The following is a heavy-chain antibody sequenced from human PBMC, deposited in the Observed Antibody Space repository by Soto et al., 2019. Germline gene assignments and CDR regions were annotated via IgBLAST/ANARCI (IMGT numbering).Heavy chain of an antibody. CDR1: GYSFPDYS. J-gene: IGHJ6*02. Sequence: PGESLQICCTTSGYSFPDYSIGWVRQGPGQGLEWMGIIYPGDSDTKYSPSFQGQVTITADTSISTAFLQWTSLKAEDTAMYYCTRRGQKAGSDQYQYYIMDAWGQGTTVTVSS. D-gene: IGHD3-10*01. CDR3: TRRGQKAGSDQYQYYIMDA. CDR2: IYPGDSDT. V-gene: IGHV5-51*01.